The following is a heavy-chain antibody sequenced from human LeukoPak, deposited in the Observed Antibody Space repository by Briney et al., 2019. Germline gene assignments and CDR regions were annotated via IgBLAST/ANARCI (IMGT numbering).Heavy chain of an antibody. CDR1: GGSISYYY. J-gene: IGHJ6*02. CDR3: AREDPQTTVPEGMDV. D-gene: IGHD4-17*01. V-gene: IGHV4-59*01. Sequence: SETLSLTCTVSGGSISYYYWSWIRQSPGKGLEWIGYTYYSGTTNYNPSLKSRVTISVDTSKNQFSLQLRSVTAADTAVYYCAREDPQTTVPEGMDVWGQGTTVTVSS. CDR2: TYYSGTT.